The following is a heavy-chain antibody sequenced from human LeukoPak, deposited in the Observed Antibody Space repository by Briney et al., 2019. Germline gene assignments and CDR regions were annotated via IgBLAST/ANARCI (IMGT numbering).Heavy chain of an antibody. CDR2: IHSDGST. CDR1: GLTVSTNC. Sequence: GGSLRLSCAASGLTVSTNCMTWVRQAPGKGLEWVSIIHSDGSTYYADSVKGRFTISRDNYKNTLYLQMNSLRGEDTAMYYCARDLDYFDSSGSHRRRNYFDYWGQGTLVTVSS. CDR3: ARDLDYFDSSGSHRRRNYFDY. D-gene: IGHD3-22*01. V-gene: IGHV3-53*01. J-gene: IGHJ4*02.